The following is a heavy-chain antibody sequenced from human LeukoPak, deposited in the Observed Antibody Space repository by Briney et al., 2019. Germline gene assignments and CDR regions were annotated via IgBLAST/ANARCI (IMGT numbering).Heavy chain of an antibody. CDR2: ISSSSSYI. D-gene: IGHD5-24*01. Sequence: GGSLRLSCAASGFTFSSYSMNWVRQAPGKGLERVSSISSSSSYIYYADSVKGRFTISRDNAKNSLYLQMNSLRAEDTAVYYCAREERWLRPPKRYYYYGMDVWGQGTTVTVSS. J-gene: IGHJ6*02. CDR1: GFTFSSYS. V-gene: IGHV3-21*01. CDR3: AREERWLRPPKRYYYYGMDV.